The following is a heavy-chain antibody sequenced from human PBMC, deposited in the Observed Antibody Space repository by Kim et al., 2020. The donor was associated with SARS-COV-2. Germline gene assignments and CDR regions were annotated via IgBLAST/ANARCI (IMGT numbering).Heavy chain of an antibody. Sequence: SETLSLTCTVSGGSISSGSYYWSWIRQPAGKGLEWIGRIYTSGSTNYNPSLKSRVTISVDTSKNQFSLKLSSVTAADTAVYYCAREPYSSGWDLFDYWGQGTLVTVSS. D-gene: IGHD6-19*01. J-gene: IGHJ4*02. CDR2: IYTSGST. CDR3: AREPYSSGWDLFDY. V-gene: IGHV4-61*02. CDR1: GGSISSGSYY.